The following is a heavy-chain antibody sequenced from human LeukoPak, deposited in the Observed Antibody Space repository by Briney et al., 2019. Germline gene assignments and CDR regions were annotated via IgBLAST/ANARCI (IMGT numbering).Heavy chain of an antibody. CDR1: GGTFSSYA. D-gene: IGHD6-19*01. V-gene: IGHV1-69*04. J-gene: IGHJ4*02. CDR2: IIPILGIA. CDR3: ARVSSSSGYSSGWADY. Sequence: ASVTVSCKASGGTFSSYAISWVRQAPGQGLEWMGRIIPILGIANYAQKFQGRVTITADKSTSTAYMELSSLRSEDTAVYYCARVSSSSGYSSGWADYWGQGTLVTVSS.